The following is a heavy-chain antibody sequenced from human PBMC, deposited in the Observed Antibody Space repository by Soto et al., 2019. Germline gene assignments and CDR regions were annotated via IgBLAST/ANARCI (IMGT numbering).Heavy chain of an antibody. J-gene: IGHJ6*03. V-gene: IGHV1-8*01. Sequence: ASVKVSCKASGYTFTRYDITWVRQATGQGLEWMGWMNPQTGNTAYAEKFQGRVTMTRSTSINTVYMELSGLRSEDTAVYYCARLSEESSSSNYYYFYMDVWGKGSTVTVSS. CDR1: GYTFTRYD. D-gene: IGHD6-6*01. CDR2: MNPQTGNT. CDR3: ARLSEESSSSNYYYFYMDV.